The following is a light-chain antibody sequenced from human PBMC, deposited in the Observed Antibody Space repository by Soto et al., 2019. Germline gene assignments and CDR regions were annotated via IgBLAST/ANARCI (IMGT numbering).Light chain of an antibody. CDR3: QQYNNWPPGFT. CDR1: QSVSSN. Sequence: EIVMTQSPATLSVSPGDRATLSCRASQSVSSNLAWYQQKPGQAPRLLIYGASTRATGIPARFSGSGSGTEFTLTISSLQSEDFAVYYCQQYNNWPPGFTFGPGTKVDIK. J-gene: IGKJ3*01. CDR2: GAS. V-gene: IGKV3-15*01.